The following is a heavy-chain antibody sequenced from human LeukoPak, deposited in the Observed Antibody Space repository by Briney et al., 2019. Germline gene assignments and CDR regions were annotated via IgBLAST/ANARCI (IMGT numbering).Heavy chain of an antibody. CDR1: GFTFNRFY. J-gene: IGHJ4*02. CDR3: VKDRSIAAPNNDFFDS. Sequence: GRSLRLSCSASGFTFNRFYLHWVRQAPGKGLEFVSHISSNGATTYYADSVKGRFTISRDNSKNTLYLQMSSLRADDTAVYYCVKDRSIAAPNNDFFDSWGQGALVTVSS. CDR2: ISSNGATT. D-gene: IGHD6-6*01. V-gene: IGHV3-64D*06.